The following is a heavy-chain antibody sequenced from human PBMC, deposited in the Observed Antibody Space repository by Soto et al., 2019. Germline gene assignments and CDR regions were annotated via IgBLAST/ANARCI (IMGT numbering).Heavy chain of an antibody. V-gene: IGHV4-59*01. CDR2: IYYSGST. CDR1: GGSISSYY. Sequence: SETLSLTCTVSGGSISSYYWSWIRQPPGKGLEWIGYIYYSGSTNYNPSLKSRVTISVDTSKNQFSLKLSSVTAADTAVYYCARDKSGMDVCGQGTTVTVSS. CDR3: ARDKSGMDV. J-gene: IGHJ6*02.